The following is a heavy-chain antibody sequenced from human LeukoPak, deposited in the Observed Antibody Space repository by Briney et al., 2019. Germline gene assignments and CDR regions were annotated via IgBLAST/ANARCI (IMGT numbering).Heavy chain of an antibody. J-gene: IGHJ4*02. CDR3: ARGDYYGSGTYYKKTVDY. V-gene: IGHV1-18*01. D-gene: IGHD3-10*01. CDR2: ISAYNGNT. CDR1: GYSFTSYG. Sequence: ASVKVSCKASGYSFTSYGISWVRQAPGQGLEWMGWISAYNGNTNYAQKLQGRVTMTTDTSTSTAYMELRSLRSDDTAVYYCARGDYYGSGTYYKKTVDYWGQGTLVTVSS.